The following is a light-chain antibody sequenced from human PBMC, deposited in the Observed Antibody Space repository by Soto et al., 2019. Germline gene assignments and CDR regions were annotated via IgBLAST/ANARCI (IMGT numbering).Light chain of an antibody. CDR3: QQLSVYPST. CDR2: AAS. Sequence: DIQLTQSPSFLSASVGDRVTITCRASQGISSYLAWYQQKPGKAPKLLIYAASTLQSGVPSRFSGSGSGTEFTLTISSLQPEDFATYYCQQLSVYPSTFGGGTRVEI. CDR1: QGISSY. J-gene: IGKJ4*01. V-gene: IGKV1-9*01.